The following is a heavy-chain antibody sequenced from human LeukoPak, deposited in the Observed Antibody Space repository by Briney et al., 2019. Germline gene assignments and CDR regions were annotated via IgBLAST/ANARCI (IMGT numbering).Heavy chain of an antibody. CDR1: GGSISGSLYY. J-gene: IGHJ4*02. D-gene: IGHD2/OR15-2a*01. CDR2: IFYSGIT. CDR3: ARIIVVTSTDYFDS. V-gene: IGHV4-39*01. Sequence: SETLSLTCTVSGGSISGSLYYWGWIRQPPGKGLEWIGSIFYSGITYYNPFLQSRVTISVDTSKSQFSLHLSSVTAADTALYYCARIIVVTSTDYFDSWGQGTLVTVSS.